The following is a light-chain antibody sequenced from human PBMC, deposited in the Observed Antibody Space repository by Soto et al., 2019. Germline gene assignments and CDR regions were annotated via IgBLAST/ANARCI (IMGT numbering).Light chain of an antibody. CDR1: QSISSW. J-gene: IGKJ1*01. V-gene: IGKV1-5*01. CDR3: QQYNYYRT. CDR2: DAS. Sequence: IQMTQSPSTLSASVGDRVTITCLASQSISSWLAWYQQKPGKAPKLLIYDASDLGSGVPSRFSGSGSGTEFTLTISSLQPDDFATYYCQQYNYYRTFGQGTKVDI.